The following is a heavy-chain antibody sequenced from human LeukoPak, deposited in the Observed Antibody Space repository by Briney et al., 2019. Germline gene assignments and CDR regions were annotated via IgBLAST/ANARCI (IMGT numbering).Heavy chain of an antibody. J-gene: IGHJ4*02. D-gene: IGHD3-3*01. CDR1: GGSVSSGSYY. V-gene: IGHV4-61*01. CDR2: IYYSGST. CDR3: ATGSSGYYTYFDY. Sequence: KPSETLSLTCTVSGGSVSSGSYYWSWIRQPPGKGLEWIGYIYYSGSTNYNPSLKSRVTISVDTSKNQFSLKLSSVTAADTAVYYCATGSSGYYTYFDYWGQGTLVTVSS.